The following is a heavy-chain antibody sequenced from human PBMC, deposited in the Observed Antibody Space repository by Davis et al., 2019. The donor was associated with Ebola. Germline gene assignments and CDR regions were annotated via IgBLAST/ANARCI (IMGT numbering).Heavy chain of an antibody. D-gene: IGHD3-3*01. V-gene: IGHV3-30-3*01. CDR3: ARGPRDFGSCPHFNYFYAMDV. CDR1: GFTFSSYA. Sequence: GESLKISCVASGFTFSSYAMHWVRQAPGKGLDWLALITYAGGDKYFADSVGGRFTITRDNSTNTLYLQMNGLGGDETALYYSARGPRDFGSCPHFNYFYAMDVWGQGTTVTVS. CDR2: ITYAGGDK. J-gene: IGHJ6*02.